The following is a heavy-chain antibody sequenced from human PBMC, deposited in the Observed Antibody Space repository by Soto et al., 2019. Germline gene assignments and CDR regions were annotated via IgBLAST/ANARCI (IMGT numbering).Heavy chain of an antibody. Sequence: ESGGGVVQPGRSLRLSCAASGFTFSSYGMHWVRQAPGKGLEWVAVISYDGSNKYYADSVKGRFTISRDNSKNTLYLQMNSLRAEDTAVYYSAKDRNSGWYMGVGYWGQGTLVTVSS. V-gene: IGHV3-30*18. CDR1: GFTFSSYG. CDR3: AKDRNSGWYMGVGY. CDR2: ISYDGSNK. J-gene: IGHJ4*02. D-gene: IGHD6-19*01.